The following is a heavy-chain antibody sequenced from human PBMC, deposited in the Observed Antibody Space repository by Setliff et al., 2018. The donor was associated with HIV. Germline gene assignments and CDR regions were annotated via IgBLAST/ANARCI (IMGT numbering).Heavy chain of an antibody. CDR1: GGSFSDYY. D-gene: IGHD6-13*01. Sequence: SETLSLTCAVYGGSFSDYYWSWIRQPPGKGLEWIGEINHSGSTNYNPSLKSRVTISVDTSKNQFSLKLRSVTAADTALYYCARGRYRSRWYASDHYYIDVWGKGTTVTVSS. V-gene: IGHV4-34*01. CDR3: ARGRYRSRWYASDHYYIDV. J-gene: IGHJ6*03. CDR2: INHSGST.